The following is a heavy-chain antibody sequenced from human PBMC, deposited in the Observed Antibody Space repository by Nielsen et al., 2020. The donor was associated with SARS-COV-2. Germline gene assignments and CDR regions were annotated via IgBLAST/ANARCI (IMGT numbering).Heavy chain of an antibody. V-gene: IGHV1-69*01. CDR2: FIPIFATP. Sequence: WVRQAPGQGLKWMGGFIPIFATPHYAQKFQGRVTISADESTSTAYMELSSLKSDDTAVYYCARERGSSWFGTFEYWGQGTLVTVSS. CDR3: ARERGSSWFGTFEY. J-gene: IGHJ4*02. D-gene: IGHD6-13*01.